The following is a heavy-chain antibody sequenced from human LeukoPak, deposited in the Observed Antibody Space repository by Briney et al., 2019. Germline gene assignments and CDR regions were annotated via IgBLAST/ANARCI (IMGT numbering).Heavy chain of an antibody. J-gene: IGHJ4*02. Sequence: PSETLSLTCTVSGGSISSYYWSWIRQPPGKGLEWIGYIYYSGSTNYNPSLKSRVTISVDTSKNQFSLKLSSVTAADTAVYYCAATYYYDSSGVDYWGQGTLVTVSS. V-gene: IGHV4-59*01. D-gene: IGHD3-22*01. CDR3: AATYYYDSSGVDY. CDR1: GGSISSYY. CDR2: IYYSGST.